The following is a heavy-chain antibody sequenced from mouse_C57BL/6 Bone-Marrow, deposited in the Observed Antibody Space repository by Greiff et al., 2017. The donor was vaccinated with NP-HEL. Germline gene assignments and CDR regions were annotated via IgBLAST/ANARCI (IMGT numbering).Heavy chain of an antibody. CDR2: IYPRSGNT. J-gene: IGHJ3*01. CDR3: ARCPYYYGWFAY. Sequence: VQLQQSGAELARPGASVKLSCKASGYTFTSYGISWVKQRTGQGLEWIGEIYPRSGNTYYNEKFKGKATLTADKSSSTAYMELRSLTSEDSAFYFGARCPYYYGWFAYWGQGTLVTVSA. D-gene: IGHD1-1*01. CDR1: GYTFTSYG. V-gene: IGHV1-81*01.